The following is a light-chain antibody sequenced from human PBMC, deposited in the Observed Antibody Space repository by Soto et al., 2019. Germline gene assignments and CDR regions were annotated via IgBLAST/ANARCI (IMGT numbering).Light chain of an antibody. CDR1: QSISSSY. Sequence: EIVLTQSPGTLSLSPGERATLSCRASQSISSSYLAWYQQKPGQAPRLLIYAASSRATGIPDRFSGSGYGXXXTLTISRLEPEDFAVYYCQQYGSSSYTFGQGTQLEI. CDR3: QQYGSSSYT. CDR2: AAS. J-gene: IGKJ2*01. V-gene: IGKV3-20*01.